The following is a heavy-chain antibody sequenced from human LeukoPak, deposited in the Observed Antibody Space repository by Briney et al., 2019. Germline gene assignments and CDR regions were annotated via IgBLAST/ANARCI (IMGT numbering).Heavy chain of an antibody. CDR3: ARGRASYYDSSGYYPGVAFDI. J-gene: IGHJ3*02. D-gene: IGHD3-22*01. CDR1: GFRFSTYA. Sequence: GGSLRLSCAASGFRFSTYAMHWVRQALGKGLQYVSAISSDGDSTYYAESVKGRFTISRDRSKTTLYLQMGSLRADDMAVYYCARGRASYYDSSGYYPGVAFDIWGLGTMVTVSS. V-gene: IGHV3-64*02. CDR2: ISSDGDST.